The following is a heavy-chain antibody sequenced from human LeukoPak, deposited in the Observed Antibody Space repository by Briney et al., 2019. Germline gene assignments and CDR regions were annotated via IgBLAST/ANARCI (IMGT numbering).Heavy chain of an antibody. V-gene: IGHV1-69*05. CDR2: IIPTFGTA. CDR3: ARGDVVVVAATDYYYYMDV. CDR1: GGTFISYA. J-gene: IGHJ6*03. Sequence: SVKASCKASGGTFISYAISWVRQAPGQGLEWMGGIIPTFGTANYAQKFQGRVTITTDESTSTAYMELSSLRSEDTAVYYCARGDVVVVAATDYYYYMDVWGKGTTVTVSS. D-gene: IGHD2-15*01.